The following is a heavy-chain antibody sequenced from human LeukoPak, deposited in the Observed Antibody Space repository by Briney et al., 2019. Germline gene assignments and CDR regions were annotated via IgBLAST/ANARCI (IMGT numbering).Heavy chain of an antibody. CDR1: GFTFSSCW. CDR3: ARDPGEGYYFDY. V-gene: IGHV3-7*01. J-gene: IGHJ4*02. Sequence: PGGSLRLSCAASGFTFSSCWMSWVRQAPGKGLEWVANIKQDGSEKYYVDSVKGRFTISRDNAKNSLYLQMISLRAEDTAVYYCARDPGEGYYFDYWGQGTLVTVSS. CDR2: IKQDGSEK.